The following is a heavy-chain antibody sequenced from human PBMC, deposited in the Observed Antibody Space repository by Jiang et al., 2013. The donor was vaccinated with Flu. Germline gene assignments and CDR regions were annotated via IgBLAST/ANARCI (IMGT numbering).Heavy chain of an antibody. CDR1: GGTFNSYA. J-gene: IGHJ4*02. CDR2: IIPIFGTT. Sequence: SGAEVKKPGSSVKVSCKASGGTFNSYALNWVRQAPGQGLEWMGGIIPIFGTTNYAQKFQGRVTITADESTRTAYMELSSLRSEDTAVYYCARISYGGYGLDDYWGQGTLVTVSS. CDR3: ARISYGGYGLDDY. D-gene: IGHD5-12*01. V-gene: IGHV1-69*01.